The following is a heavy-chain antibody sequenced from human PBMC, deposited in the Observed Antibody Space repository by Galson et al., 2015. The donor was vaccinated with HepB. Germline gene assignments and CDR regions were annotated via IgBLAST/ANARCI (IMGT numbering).Heavy chain of an antibody. CDR2: ISHDGTNK. V-gene: IGHV3-30*04. J-gene: IGHJ6*02. D-gene: IGHD2-15*01. CDR3: ATVGYSGDSWSSDYYGMDV. Sequence: SLRLSCAASGFSFSTYTMHWVRQAPGKGLEWVALISHDGTNKYYADSVKGRFTISRDNSKNTVYLQMNSLRREDTAVFYCATVGYSGDSWSSDYYGMDVWGQGTTVTVSS. CDR1: GFSFSTYT.